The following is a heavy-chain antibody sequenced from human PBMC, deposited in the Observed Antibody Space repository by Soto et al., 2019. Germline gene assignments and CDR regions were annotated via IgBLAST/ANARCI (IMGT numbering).Heavy chain of an antibody. Sequence: PGGYLRLACAPSGFTFSSNGMHWVRQAPGKRLEWVAVIWYDGSNKYYADSVKDRCTISRDNSKNTLYLQMNSLRAEDTAVYYCARGTHLSMIGVVGFEDVWGQATGVALS. D-gene: IGHD3-22*01. CDR3: ARGTHLSMIGVVGFEDV. CDR1: GFTFSSNG. CDR2: IWYDGSNK. V-gene: IGHV3-33*01. J-gene: IGHJ4*02.